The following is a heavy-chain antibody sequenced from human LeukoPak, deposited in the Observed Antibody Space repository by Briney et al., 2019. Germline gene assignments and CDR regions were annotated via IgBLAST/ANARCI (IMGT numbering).Heavy chain of an antibody. D-gene: IGHD3-10*01. CDR3: ARRKYYGPFDP. V-gene: IGHV4-61*02. CDR1: GDSISSGDYY. Sequence: SETLSLTCTVSGDSISSGDYYWSWIRQPAGKGLEWIGRISSSGSTNYNPSLKSRVTISVDTSKNQFSLKLSSVTAADTAVYYCARRKYYGPFDPWGQGTLVTVSS. J-gene: IGHJ5*02. CDR2: ISSSGST.